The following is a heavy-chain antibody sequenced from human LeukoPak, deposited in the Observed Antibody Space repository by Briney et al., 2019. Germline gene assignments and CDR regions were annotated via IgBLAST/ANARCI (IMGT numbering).Heavy chain of an antibody. CDR2: IIPIFGTA. J-gene: IGHJ4*02. D-gene: IGHD3-16*02. V-gene: IGHV1-69*01. CDR3: ARDVTFGGVIAYDY. CDR1: GGTFSSYA. Sequence: GASVKASCKASGGTFSSYAISWVRQTPGQGLEWMGGIIPIFGTANYAQKFQGRVTITADESTSTAYMELSSLRSEDTAVYYCARDVTFGGVIAYDYWGQGTLVTVSS.